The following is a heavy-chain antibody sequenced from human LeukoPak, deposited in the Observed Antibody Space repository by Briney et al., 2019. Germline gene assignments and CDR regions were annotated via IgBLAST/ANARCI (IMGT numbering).Heavy chain of an antibody. CDR3: ARGRRQLVRWVLQH. CDR1: GGSFSGYY. D-gene: IGHD6-13*01. Sequence: PSETLSLTCVVYGGSFSGYYWSWIRQPPGKGLEWIGEINHSGSTNYNPSLKSRVTISVDTSKNQFSLKLSSVTAADTAVYYCARGRRQLVRWVLQHWGQGTLVTVSS. CDR2: INHSGST. V-gene: IGHV4-34*01. J-gene: IGHJ1*01.